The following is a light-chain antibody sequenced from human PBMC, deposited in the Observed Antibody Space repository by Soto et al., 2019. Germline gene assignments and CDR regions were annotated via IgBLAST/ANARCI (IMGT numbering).Light chain of an antibody. CDR3: QQIFRPPT. J-gene: IGKJ4*01. V-gene: IGKV1-39*01. Sequence: DIQVTQSPSSLSASVGDRVTITCRASQTISIYLNWYQQKPGKAPVLLIYAASRLKSGVPLRFSGSGSGTDFTLTIRNLHPEDFATYNCQQIFRPPTFGGGTNVEIK. CDR2: AAS. CDR1: QTISIY.